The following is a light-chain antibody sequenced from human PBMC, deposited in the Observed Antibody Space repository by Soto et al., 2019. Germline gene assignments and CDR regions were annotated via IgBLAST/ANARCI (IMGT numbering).Light chain of an antibody. J-gene: IGLJ1*01. Sequence: QCVLTQPASVSGSPGQLITISRTGTSSEVGGYNYVSWYQQHPGKAPKFMIYDVSNRPSGGSNRFSGSKSGNTASLTISGLQAEDEADYYCSSYTTSNTRQIVFGTGTKVTVL. CDR2: DVS. CDR1: SSEVGGYNY. CDR3: SSYTTSNTRQIV. V-gene: IGLV2-14*01.